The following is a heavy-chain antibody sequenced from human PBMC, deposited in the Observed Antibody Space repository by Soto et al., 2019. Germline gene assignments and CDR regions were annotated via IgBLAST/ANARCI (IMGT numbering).Heavy chain of an antibody. D-gene: IGHD6-13*01. V-gene: IGHV5-51*01. CDR3: ARMMAASGTAFDY. CDR1: GHSFISSW. CDR2: IYPGDSDT. Sequence: GESLKISCXASGHSFISSWIGWVRQMPGKGLEWMGIIYPGDSDTRYSPSFQGQVTISADKSTSTAYLQWSSLKASDTATYSCARMMAASGTAFDYWGQGALVTVSS. J-gene: IGHJ4*02.